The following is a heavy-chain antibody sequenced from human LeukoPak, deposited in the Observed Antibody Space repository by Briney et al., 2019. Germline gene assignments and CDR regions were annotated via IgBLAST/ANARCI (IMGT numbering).Heavy chain of an antibody. D-gene: IGHD3-9*01. Sequence: SQTLSLTCTVSGGSISSGDYYWSWIRQPPGKGLEWIGYIYYSGSTYYNPSLKSRVTISVDTSKNQFSLKLSSVTAADTAVYYCARAAPTYYDILGYSGALDYWGQGTLVTVSS. CDR1: GGSISSGDYY. V-gene: IGHV4-30-4*01. CDR2: IYYSGST. CDR3: ARAAPTYYDILGYSGALDY. J-gene: IGHJ4*02.